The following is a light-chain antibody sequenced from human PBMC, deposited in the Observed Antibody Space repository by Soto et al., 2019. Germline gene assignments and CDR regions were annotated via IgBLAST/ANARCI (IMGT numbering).Light chain of an antibody. CDR2: GDS. Sequence: QSVLTQPPSASGTPGQRVTISCSGSSSNIGSYTVNWYQQLPGTAPKLLIYGDSQRPSGVPDRFSGSKSGTSASLAISGLQSEDEADYYCSSWHGTLNGVVSGGGTKLTVL. V-gene: IGLV1-44*01. CDR3: SSWHGTLNGVV. CDR1: SSNIGSYT. J-gene: IGLJ2*01.